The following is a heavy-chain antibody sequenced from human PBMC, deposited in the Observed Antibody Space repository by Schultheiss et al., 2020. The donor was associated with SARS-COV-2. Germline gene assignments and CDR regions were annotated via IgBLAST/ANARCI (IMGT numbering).Heavy chain of an antibody. D-gene: IGHD6-6*01. CDR3: ARPRARIAASGAFDY. CDR1: GFTFSSYE. V-gene: IGHV3-23*01. Sequence: GESLKISCAASGFTFSSYEMNWVRQAPGKGLEWVSAISGSASSTYYADSVKGRFTISRDNSRNTLYLRMNSLRADDTAVYYCARPRARIAASGAFDYWGQGTLVTVSS. J-gene: IGHJ4*02. CDR2: ISGSASST.